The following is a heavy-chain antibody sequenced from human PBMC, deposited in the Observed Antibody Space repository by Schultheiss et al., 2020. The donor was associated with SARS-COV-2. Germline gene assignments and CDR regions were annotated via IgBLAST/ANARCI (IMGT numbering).Heavy chain of an antibody. CDR2: ISSSSSYI. J-gene: IGHJ6*02. CDR1: GFTFSSYA. CDR3: AKGTNYYYYGMDV. D-gene: IGHD1-1*01. Sequence: GESLKISCAASGFTFSSYAMHWVRQAPGKGLEWVSSISSSSSYIYYADSVKGRFTISRDNSKNTLYLQMNSLRAEDTAVYYCAKGTNYYYYGMDVWGQGTTVTVSS. V-gene: IGHV3-21*04.